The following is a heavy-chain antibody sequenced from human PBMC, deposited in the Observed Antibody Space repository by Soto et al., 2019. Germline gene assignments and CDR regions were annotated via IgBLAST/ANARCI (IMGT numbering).Heavy chain of an antibody. V-gene: IGHV2-70*01. D-gene: IGHD3-10*01. CDR2: IDWDDDK. Sequence: SGPTLVNPTQTLTLTCTFSGFSLSTSGMCVSWIRQPPGKALEWLALIDWDDDKYYSTSLKTRLTISKDTSKNQVVLTMTNMDPVDTATYYCARFYGSGSPYYYYYGMDVWGQETTVTVSS. CDR3: ARFYGSGSPYYYYYGMDV. J-gene: IGHJ6*02. CDR1: GFSLSTSGMC.